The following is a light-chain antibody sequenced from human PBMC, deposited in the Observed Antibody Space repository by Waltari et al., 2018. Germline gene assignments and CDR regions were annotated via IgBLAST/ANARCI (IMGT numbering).Light chain of an antibody. Sequence: SFVLTQPPSVSVTQGKTAKISCVGNSVGSKNVHSYQQRPGQAPVVVIYYDGDRPSGIPERFSGSNSGNTATLTISRVEAGDEADYYCQVWDSSSDPVVFGGGTKLTVL. CDR2: YDG. V-gene: IGLV3-21*04. J-gene: IGLJ3*02. CDR1: SVGSKN. CDR3: QVWDSSSDPVV.